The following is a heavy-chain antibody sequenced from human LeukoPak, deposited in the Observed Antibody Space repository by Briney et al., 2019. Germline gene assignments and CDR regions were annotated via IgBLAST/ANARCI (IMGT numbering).Heavy chain of an antibody. J-gene: IGHJ4*02. V-gene: IGHV3-7*01. Sequence: QAGGSLRLSCAASDFTFSFYWMTWVRQAPGEGLEWVANILPDGSEKYYLDSVKGRFTISRDNPTNSLYLQINSLRAEDTALYYCGRLARNARYAVDYWGQGTLVTVSS. CDR2: ILPDGSEK. CDR3: GRLARNARYAVDY. CDR1: DFTFSFYW. D-gene: IGHD1-1*01.